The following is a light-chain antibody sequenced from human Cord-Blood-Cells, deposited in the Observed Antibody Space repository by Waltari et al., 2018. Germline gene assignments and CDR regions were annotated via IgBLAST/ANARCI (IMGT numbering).Light chain of an antibody. Sequence: QSALTQPASVSGSPGQSITISCTGTSRDVGSSNLVSWYQQHPGKAPKLMIYEGSKRPSGVSNRFSGSKSGNTASLTISGLQAEDEADYYCAAWDDSLSGWVFGGGTKLTVL. CDR3: AAWDDSLSGWV. CDR2: EGS. V-gene: IGLV2-23*01. CDR1: SRDVGSSNL. J-gene: IGLJ3*02.